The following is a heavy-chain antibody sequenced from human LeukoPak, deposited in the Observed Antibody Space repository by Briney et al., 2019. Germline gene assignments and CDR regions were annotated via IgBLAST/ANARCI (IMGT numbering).Heavy chain of an antibody. V-gene: IGHV3-48*03. D-gene: IGHD5-18*01. CDR3: ANGYPPMSAQTLPFDY. Sequence: PGGSLRLSCEAAGFTFSGYEMNWVRQAPGKGLEWISYICGRGVTTFSADSVKGRFTISRDDAKNLLYLQMNSLRAEDTAVYYCANGYPPMSAQTLPFDYWGQGTLVTVSS. J-gene: IGHJ4*02. CDR1: GFTFSGYE. CDR2: ICGRGVTT.